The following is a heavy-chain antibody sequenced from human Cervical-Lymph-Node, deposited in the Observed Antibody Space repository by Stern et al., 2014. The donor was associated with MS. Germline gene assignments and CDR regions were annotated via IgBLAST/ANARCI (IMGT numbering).Heavy chain of an antibody. V-gene: IGHV3-30*03. CDR3: MGVGDAMHV. CDR1: GFSLSNSG. Sequence: VQLVESGGGVVQPGRLLTLSCAASGFSLSNSGMHWVRQAPGTGLEWMAVMSFVGGNKKYGDSLKGRFSITRDMANNALFLQMNSLRPEVTAVYYCMGVGDAMHVWGQGTTVIVSS. J-gene: IGHJ6*02. CDR2: MSFVGGNK.